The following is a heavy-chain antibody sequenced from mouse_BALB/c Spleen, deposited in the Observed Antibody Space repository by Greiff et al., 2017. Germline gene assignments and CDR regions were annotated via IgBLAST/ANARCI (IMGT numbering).Heavy chain of an antibody. CDR2: ISSGSSTI. CDR3: ARFPLWSHAMDY. V-gene: IGHV5-17*02. D-gene: IGHD1-1*02. Sequence: DVHLVASGGGLVQPGGSRKLSCAASGFTFSSFGMHWVRQAPEKGLEWVAYISSGSSTIYYADTVKGRFTISRDNPKNTLFLQMTSLRSEDTAMYYCARFPLWSHAMDYWGQGTSVTVSS. CDR1: GFTFSSFG. J-gene: IGHJ4*01.